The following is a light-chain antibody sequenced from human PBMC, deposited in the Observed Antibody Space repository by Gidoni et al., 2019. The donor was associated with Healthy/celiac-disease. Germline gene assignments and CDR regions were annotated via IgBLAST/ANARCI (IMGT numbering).Light chain of an antibody. J-gene: IGLJ2*01. CDR2: EVS. CDR1: SSDVGGYNR. V-gene: IGLV2-18*02. CDR3: SSYTSSSTFGV. Sequence: QSALTQPPSVSGSPGQSVPISCTGTSSDVGGYNRVSWYQQPPGTAPKLMIYEVSNRPSGVPDRFSGSKSGNTASLTISGLQAEDEADYYCSSYTSSSTFGVFGGGTKLTVL.